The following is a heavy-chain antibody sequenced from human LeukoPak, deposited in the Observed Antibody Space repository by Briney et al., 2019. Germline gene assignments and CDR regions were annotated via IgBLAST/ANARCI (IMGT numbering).Heavy chain of an antibody. CDR2: ISSGGTYE. J-gene: IGHJ4*02. Sequence: GGSLRLSCAASRFTFSNYAMHWVRQAPGKGLEWVSLISSGGTYEYYADSVKGRFTISRDNSKNTLYLQLNSLRAEDTAVYYCARDSTYYYDSGSSGPHYFDNWGQGTLVTVSS. D-gene: IGHD3-10*01. CDR3: ARDSTYYYDSGSSGPHYFDN. V-gene: IGHV3-30*01. CDR1: RFTFSNYA.